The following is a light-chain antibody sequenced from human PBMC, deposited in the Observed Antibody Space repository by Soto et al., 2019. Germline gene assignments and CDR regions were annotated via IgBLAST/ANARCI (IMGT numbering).Light chain of an antibody. V-gene: IGLV2-8*01. CDR1: SSDVGGYNY. J-gene: IGLJ2*01. CDR3: SSYAGSNNFVV. Sequence: ALTQPPSASGSPGQSVTISCTGTSSDVGGYNYVSWYQQHPGKAPKLMIYEVSKRPSGVPDRFSGSKSGNTASLTVSGLQAEDEADYYCSSYAGSNNFVVFGGGTKVTVL. CDR2: EVS.